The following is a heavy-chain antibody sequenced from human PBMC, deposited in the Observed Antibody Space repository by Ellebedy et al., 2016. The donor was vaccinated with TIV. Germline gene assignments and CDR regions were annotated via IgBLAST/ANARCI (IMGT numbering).Heavy chain of an antibody. Sequence: SETLSLXCTVSGASTSSYYWSWIRQPPGKGLEWVGYFYYTGSIKYNPSLKSRVAISVDSSKNQFALKLSSVTAADTAVYYCASWGDYGGNRHFDYWGQGTLVTVSS. CDR3: ASWGDYGGNRHFDY. J-gene: IGHJ4*02. V-gene: IGHV4-59*01. CDR2: FYYTGSI. CDR1: GASTSSYY. D-gene: IGHD4-23*01.